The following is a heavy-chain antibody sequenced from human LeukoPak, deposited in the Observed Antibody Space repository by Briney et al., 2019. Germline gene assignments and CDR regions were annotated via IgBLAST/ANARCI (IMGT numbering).Heavy chain of an antibody. CDR2: ISGSGGST. J-gene: IGHJ4*02. CDR3: ARDRFGYCSGGTCYYPMYYFDF. D-gene: IGHD2-15*01. Sequence: GGSLRLSCAASGFTFSSYAMSWVRQAPGKGLEWVSAISGSGGSTYYADSVKGRFTISRDYSQNTLYLQMNSLRAEDTAVYYCARDRFGYCSGGTCYYPMYYFDFWGQGTLVTVSS. V-gene: IGHV3-23*01. CDR1: GFTFSSYA.